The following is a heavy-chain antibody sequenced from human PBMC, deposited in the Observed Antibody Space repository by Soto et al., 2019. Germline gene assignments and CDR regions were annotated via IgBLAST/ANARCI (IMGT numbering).Heavy chain of an antibody. V-gene: IGHV3-30*18. CDR1: GFTFSSYG. CDR3: AKDLMTTVTTCLDY. D-gene: IGHD4-17*01. CDR2: ISYDGSNK. J-gene: IGHJ4*02. Sequence: GGSLRLSCPASGFTFSSYGMHWVRQAPGKGLEWVAVISYDGSNKYYADSVKGRFTISRDNSKNTLYLQMNSLRAEDTAVYYCAKDLMTTVTTCLDYWGQGTLVTVSS.